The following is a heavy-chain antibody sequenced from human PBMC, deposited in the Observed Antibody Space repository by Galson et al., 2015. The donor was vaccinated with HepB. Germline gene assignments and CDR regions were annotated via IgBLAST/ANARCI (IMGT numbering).Heavy chain of an antibody. CDR2: IRNKANSYTA. CDR1: GFKFSDYY. Sequence: SLRLSCATSGFKFSDYYMDWVRQAPGKGLEWIGRIRNKANSYTAEYAASVTGRFTFSRDDSKTSLNLQMRGLKTEDTAVYYCTRRSAGGHLDYWGQGTLVTVSS. D-gene: IGHD3-16*01. CDR3: TRRSAGGHLDY. J-gene: IGHJ4*02. V-gene: IGHV3-72*01.